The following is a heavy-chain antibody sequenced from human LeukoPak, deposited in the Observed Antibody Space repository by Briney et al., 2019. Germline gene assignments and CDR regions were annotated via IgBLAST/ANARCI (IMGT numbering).Heavy chain of an antibody. CDR1: GFTFDDYA. V-gene: IGHV3-9*01. CDR3: AKDIFKGSSWPYYYYGMDV. J-gene: IGHJ6*02. CDR2: ISWNSGSI. Sequence: GGSLRLSCAASGFTFDDYAMHWVRQAPGKGLEWVSGISWNSGSIGYADSVKGRFTISRDNAKNSLYLQMNSLRAEDTALYYCAKDIFKGSSWPYYYYGMDVWGQGATVTVSS. D-gene: IGHD6-13*01.